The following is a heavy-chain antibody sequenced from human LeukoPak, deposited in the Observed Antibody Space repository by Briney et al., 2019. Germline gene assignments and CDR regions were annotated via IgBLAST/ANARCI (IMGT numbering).Heavy chain of an antibody. D-gene: IGHD2/OR15-2a*01. V-gene: IGHV1-18*01. J-gene: IGHJ4*02. CDR1: GYILINYC. Sequence: ASVKVSCKASGYILINYCITWVRQAPGQGLEWMGWISAYNVNTNYAQKFQDRVTMTADTSTSTAYMELRSLRSDDTAVYYCARGDSGPGEYWGQGTLVTVSS. CDR2: ISAYNVNT. CDR3: ARGDSGPGEY.